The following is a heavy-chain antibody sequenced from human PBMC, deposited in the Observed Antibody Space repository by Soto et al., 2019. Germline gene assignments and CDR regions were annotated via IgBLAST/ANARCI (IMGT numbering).Heavy chain of an antibody. D-gene: IGHD3-22*01. V-gene: IGHV3-23*01. CDR2: MTGSGGVT. CDR1: GFIFSSYG. CDR3: AIRGGTSGYYLWDY. J-gene: IGHJ4*02. Sequence: EVPLLESGGDLVQPGGSLRLSCAASGFIFSSYGMSWVRQAPGKGLEWVSAMTGSGGVTYYADSVKGRFTISRDNSNSTLCLQMNSLRADVTVVYYCAIRGGTSGYYLWDYWGQGMLVVASS.